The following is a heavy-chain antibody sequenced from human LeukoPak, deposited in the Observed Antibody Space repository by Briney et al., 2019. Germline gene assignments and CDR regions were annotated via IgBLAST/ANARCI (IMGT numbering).Heavy chain of an antibody. CDR3: ARHGGSSSGWVY. D-gene: IGHD6-19*01. Sequence: SETLSLTCAVSGYSISSGYYWSWIRQPPGKGLEWIGSIYHSGSTYYNPSLKSRVTISVDTSKNQFSLKLSSVTAADTAVYYCARHGGSSSGWVYWGQGTLVTVSS. CDR2: IYHSGST. J-gene: IGHJ4*02. V-gene: IGHV4-38-2*01. CDR1: GYSISSGYY.